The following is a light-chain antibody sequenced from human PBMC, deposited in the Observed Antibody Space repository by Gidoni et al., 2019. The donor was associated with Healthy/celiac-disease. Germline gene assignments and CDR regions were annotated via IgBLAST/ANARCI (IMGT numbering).Light chain of an antibody. CDR1: QSVSSY. J-gene: IGKJ5*01. CDR3: QQRSNWART. Sequence: EIVLTQSPATLSLSLVERATLSCTASQSVSSYLDWYQQKPGQAPRLLIDDASNRATGIPARFSGSGSGTDFTLTISSLEHEDFAVYYCQQRSNWARTFGQGTRLEIK. CDR2: DAS. V-gene: IGKV3-11*01.